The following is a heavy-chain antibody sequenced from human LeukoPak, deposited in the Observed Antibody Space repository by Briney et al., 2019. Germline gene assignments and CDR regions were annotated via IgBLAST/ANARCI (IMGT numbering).Heavy chain of an antibody. J-gene: IGHJ6*03. CDR3: ARVDWLQLYGTYCCNMDV. D-gene: IGHD5-24*01. Sequence: GGSLRLSCAASGLSFSHFWMGWVRHAPGKGLEWVANINQDGSERLYMDSVKGRFTISRHNAYSSLALQMNSLRAEDTGLCYCARVDWLQLYGTYCCNMDVWSKGTSVTVSS. CDR2: INQDGSER. V-gene: IGHV3-7*01. CDR1: GLSFSHFW.